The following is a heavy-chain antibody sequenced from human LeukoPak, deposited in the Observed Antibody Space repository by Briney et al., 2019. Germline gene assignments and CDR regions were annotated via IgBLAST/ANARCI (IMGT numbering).Heavy chain of an antibody. J-gene: IGHJ4*02. CDR2: IWYDGSKK. V-gene: IGHV3-33*01. D-gene: IGHD3-22*01. CDR1: GFTFSSYG. CDR3: ARDKYYYDSQYYFDY. Sequence: GGSLRLSCAASGFTFSSYGMHWVRQAPGKGLEWVAVIWYDGSKKYYADSVKGRFTIYRDNSKNTLYLQMNSLRAEDTAVYYCARDKYYYDSQYYFDYWGQGTLVTVSS.